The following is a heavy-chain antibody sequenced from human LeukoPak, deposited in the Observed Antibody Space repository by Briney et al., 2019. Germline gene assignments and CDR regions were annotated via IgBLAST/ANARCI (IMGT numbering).Heavy chain of an antibody. J-gene: IGHJ4*02. Sequence: KPSETLSLTCTVSGGSISSYYWSWIRQPPGKGLEWIGYIYYSGSTNYNPSLKSRVTISVDTSKNQFSLKLSSVTAADTAVYYCARRAADILTGYYQLDYWGQGTLVTVSS. CDR2: IYYSGST. V-gene: IGHV4-59*08. D-gene: IGHD3-9*01. CDR3: ARRAADILTGYYQLDY. CDR1: GGSISSYY.